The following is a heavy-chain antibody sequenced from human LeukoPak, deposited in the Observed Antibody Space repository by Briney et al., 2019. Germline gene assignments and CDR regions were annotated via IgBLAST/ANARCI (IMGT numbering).Heavy chain of an antibody. V-gene: IGHV3-74*01. CDR1: GFTFSSYW. J-gene: IGHJ5*02. D-gene: IGHD3-10*01. CDR3: ARAVTYFYGSVTYDWFDP. Sequence: GGSLRLSCAASGFTFSSYWVHWVCHTPGKGLMWVSRIKSDGSTIYADSVKGRFTISRDNAKNTLYLQMNSLRADDTAMYYCARAVTYFYGSVTYDWFDPWGQGTLVTVSS. CDR2: IKSDGST.